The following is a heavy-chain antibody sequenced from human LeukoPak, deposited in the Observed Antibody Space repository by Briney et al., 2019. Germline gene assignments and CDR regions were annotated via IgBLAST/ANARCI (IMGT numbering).Heavy chain of an antibody. J-gene: IGHJ4*02. Sequence: PSETLSLTCTVSGGSISSGSYYWSWIRQPAGKGLEWIGRIYTSGSTNYNPSLKSRVTISVDTSKNQFSLKLSSVTAADTAVYYCARRILTGPFDYWGQGTLVTVSS. V-gene: IGHV4-61*02. CDR3: ARRILTGPFDY. D-gene: IGHD3-9*01. CDR2: IYTSGST. CDR1: GGSISSGSYY.